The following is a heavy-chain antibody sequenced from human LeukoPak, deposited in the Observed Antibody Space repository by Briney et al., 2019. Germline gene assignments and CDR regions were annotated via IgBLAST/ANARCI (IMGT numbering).Heavy chain of an antibody. J-gene: IGHJ4*02. CDR1: GFTFSSYS. Sequence: NPGGSLRLSCAASGFTFSSYSMNWVRQAPGKGLEWVSSISSSSSYIYYADSVKGRFTISRDNAKNSLYLQMNSLRAEDTAVYYCARAGSGWTGAFDYWGQGILVTVSS. V-gene: IGHV3-21*01. CDR2: ISSSSSYI. CDR3: ARAGSGWTGAFDY. D-gene: IGHD6-19*01.